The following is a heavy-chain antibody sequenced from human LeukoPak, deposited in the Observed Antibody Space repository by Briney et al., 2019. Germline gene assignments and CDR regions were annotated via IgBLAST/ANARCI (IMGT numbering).Heavy chain of an antibody. Sequence: PSETLPLTCTVSGGSISSYYWSWIRQPPGKGLEWIGYIYYSGSTNYNPSLKSRVTISVDTSKNQFSLKLSSVTAADTAVYYCARSYSSGWSYYYYYGMDVWGQGTTVTVSS. CDR2: IYYSGST. CDR1: GGSISSYY. J-gene: IGHJ6*02. CDR3: ARSYSSGWSYYYYYGMDV. D-gene: IGHD6-19*01. V-gene: IGHV4-59*01.